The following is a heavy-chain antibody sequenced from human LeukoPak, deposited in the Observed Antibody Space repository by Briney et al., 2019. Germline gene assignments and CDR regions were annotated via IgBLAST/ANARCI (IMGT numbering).Heavy chain of an antibody. Sequence: ASVKVSCKASGYTFTGYYMHWVRQAPGQGLEWMGRINPNSGGTNYAQKFQGRVTMTRDTSISTAYMELSRLRSDDTAVYYCARTFMMTTVTQFDYWGQGPRSPSPQ. V-gene: IGHV1-2*06. CDR2: INPNSGGT. CDR1: GYTFTGYY. J-gene: IGHJ4*02. D-gene: IGHD4-17*01. CDR3: ARTFMMTTVTQFDY.